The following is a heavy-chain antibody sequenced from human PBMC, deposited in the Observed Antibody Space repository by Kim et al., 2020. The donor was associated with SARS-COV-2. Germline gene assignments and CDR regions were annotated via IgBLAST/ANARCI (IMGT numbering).Heavy chain of an antibody. V-gene: IGHV3-15*01. CDR3: TVQPIDYDILTEYYFDY. D-gene: IGHD3-9*01. J-gene: IGHJ4*02. CDR2: IKSKTDGGTT. CDR1: GFTFSNAW. Sequence: GGSLRLSCAASGFTFSNAWMSWVRQAPGKGLEWVGRIKSKTDGGTTDYAAPVKGRFTISRDDSKNTLYLQMNSLKTEDTAVYYCTVQPIDYDILTEYYFDYWGQGTLVTVSS.